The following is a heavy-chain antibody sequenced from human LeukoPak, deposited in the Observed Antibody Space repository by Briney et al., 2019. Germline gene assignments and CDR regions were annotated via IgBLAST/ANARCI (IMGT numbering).Heavy chain of an antibody. Sequence: KPSETLSLTCTVSGGSISSYYWSWIRQPPGKGLEWIGYIYYSGSTNSNPSLKSRVTISADTPKNQFSLKLSSVTAADTAVYYCARRARENWYFDLWGRGTLVTVSS. CDR1: GGSISSYY. V-gene: IGHV4-59*08. CDR3: ARRARENWYFDL. J-gene: IGHJ2*01. CDR2: IYYSGST.